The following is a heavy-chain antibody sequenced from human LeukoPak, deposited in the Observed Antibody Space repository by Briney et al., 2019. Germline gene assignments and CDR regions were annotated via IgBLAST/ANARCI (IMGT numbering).Heavy chain of an antibody. CDR2: ISSSGSTI. V-gene: IGHV3-48*03. CDR1: GFTFSSYE. Sequence: PGGSLRLSCAASGFTFSSYEMNWVRQAPGKGLEWVSYISSSGSTIYYADSVKGRFTISRDNAKNSLYLQMNSLRAEDTAVYYCARGGLWSTNDYWGQGTLVTVSS. J-gene: IGHJ4*02. D-gene: IGHD4/OR15-4a*01. CDR3: ARGGLWSTNDY.